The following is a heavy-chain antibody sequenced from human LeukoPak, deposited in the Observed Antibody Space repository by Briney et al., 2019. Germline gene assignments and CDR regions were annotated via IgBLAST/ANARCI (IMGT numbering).Heavy chain of an antibody. J-gene: IGHJ4*02. D-gene: IGHD3-10*01. CDR2: IYPGESET. CDR3: ARSPFRGVMVDY. Sequence: GESLNIYCKGSGYSFTRYWIGWVRQMPGKGLEWMGIIYPGESETRYSPSFQGQVTISVDKSISTAYLQWSSLKASDTAMDYCARSPFRGVMVDYWGQGTLVTVSS. V-gene: IGHV5-51*01. CDR1: GYSFTRYW.